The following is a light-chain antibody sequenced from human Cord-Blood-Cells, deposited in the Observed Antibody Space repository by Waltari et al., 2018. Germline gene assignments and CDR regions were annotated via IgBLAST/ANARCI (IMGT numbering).Light chain of an antibody. CDR1: QSISSY. Sequence: DSQMTQSPSSLSASLGDRVTITCRASQSISSYLNWYQQKPGKAPKLLIYAASSLQSGVPSRFSGSGSGTDFTLTISSLHPEDFATYYCQQSYSTPPITFGQGTRLEIK. CDR3: QQSYSTPPIT. J-gene: IGKJ5*01. V-gene: IGKV1-39*01. CDR2: AAS.